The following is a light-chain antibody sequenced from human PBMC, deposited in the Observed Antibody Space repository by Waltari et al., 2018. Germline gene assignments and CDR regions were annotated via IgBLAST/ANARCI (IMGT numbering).Light chain of an antibody. Sequence: ETVLTQSPVTLSLSPGEGATLSCKASQSVGSSLAWYQQKPGQAPRLLIYNASNRAAGIPARFSGSGSGTDFTLTISSLEPEDFAVYYCQQRSNWNTFGQGTKVEFK. CDR1: QSVGSS. CDR3: QQRSNWNT. J-gene: IGKJ2*01. V-gene: IGKV3-11*01. CDR2: NAS.